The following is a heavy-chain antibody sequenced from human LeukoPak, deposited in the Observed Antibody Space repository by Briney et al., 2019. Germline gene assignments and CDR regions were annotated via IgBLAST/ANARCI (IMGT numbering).Heavy chain of an antibody. CDR2: VSGSARNT. CDR1: EFTFTNYA. V-gene: IGHV3-23*01. J-gene: IGHJ4*02. CDR3: AKLGMDYYGSGSPYFDY. Sequence: GGSLRLSCAASEFTFTNYAMSWVRQAPGRGLEWVSTVSGSARNTYYADSVKGRFTISIDNSRNTLYLQMNSLRAEDTALYYRAKLGMDYYGSGSPYFDYWGQGTLVTVSS. D-gene: IGHD3-10*01.